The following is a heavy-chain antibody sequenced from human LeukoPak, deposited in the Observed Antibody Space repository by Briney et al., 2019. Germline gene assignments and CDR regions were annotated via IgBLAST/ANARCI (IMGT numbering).Heavy chain of an antibody. CDR3: VREVLGPTDN. CDR1: GFTFSSYA. J-gene: IGHJ4*02. D-gene: IGHD1-26*01. Sequence: GGSLRLSCAASGFTFSSYAMSWVRQAPGKGLEWVSAISGSGGSTYYADSVKGRFTISRDNSKNTLYLQMNSPRVEDTAVYYCVREVLGPTDNWGQGTLVTVSS. V-gene: IGHV3-23*01. CDR2: ISGSGGST.